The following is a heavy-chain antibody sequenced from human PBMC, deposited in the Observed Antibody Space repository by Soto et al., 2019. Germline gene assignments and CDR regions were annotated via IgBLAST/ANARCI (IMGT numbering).Heavy chain of an antibody. V-gene: IGHV3-11*01. CDR1: GFTFSDYY. J-gene: IGHJ4*02. Sequence: SGGSLRLSCAGSGFTFSDYYMSWIRQAPGKGLEWVSYISGSGTTIYYADSVRGRFTISRDDTKNSLYLQMNSLRAEDTAVYYCARDNYCGADCYSGIFDYWGQGNPVTVSS. D-gene: IGHD2-21*02. CDR3: ARDNYCGADCYSGIFDY. CDR2: ISGSGTTI.